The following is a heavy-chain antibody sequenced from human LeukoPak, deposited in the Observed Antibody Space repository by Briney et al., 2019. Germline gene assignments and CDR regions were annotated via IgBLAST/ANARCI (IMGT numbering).Heavy chain of an antibody. V-gene: IGHV4-59*01. D-gene: IGHD1-26*01. CDR2: IYYTGNT. CDR3: ARDSGSSPTFDY. Sequence: PSETLSLTCTVSGGSISNSFWSWIRQPPGTGLAWIAYIYYTGNTKYNPSLKSRVTISVDTSKNQFSLRLSSVTAADTAVYYCARDSGSSPTFDYWGQGTLVTVSS. CDR1: GGSISNSF. J-gene: IGHJ4*02.